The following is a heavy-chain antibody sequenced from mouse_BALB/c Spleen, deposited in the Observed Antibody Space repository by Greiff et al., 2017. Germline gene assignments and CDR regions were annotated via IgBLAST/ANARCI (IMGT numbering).Heavy chain of an antibody. CDR2: INPSNGRT. CDR1: GYTFTSYW. CDR3: ARWGGYGNYEGYAMDY. D-gene: IGHD2-1*01. V-gene: IGHV1S81*02. Sequence: QVQLQQPGAELVKPGASVKLSCKASGYTFTSYWMHWVKQRPGQGLEWIGEINPSNGRTNYNEKFKSKATLTVDKSSSTAYMQLSSLTSEDSAVYYCARWGGYGNYEGYAMDYWGQGTSVTVSS. J-gene: IGHJ4*01.